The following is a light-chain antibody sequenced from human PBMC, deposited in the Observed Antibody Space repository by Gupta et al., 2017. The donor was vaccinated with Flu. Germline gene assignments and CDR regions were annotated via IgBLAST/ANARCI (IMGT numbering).Light chain of an antibody. CDR2: DDN. CDR3: ESVDSSSDDRRL. V-gene: IGLV3-10*01. Sequence: SYELTQPPSVSVSPGHTARSTCSGDTLARKYVHWYQQKTGQAPEMFIYDDNKRPSWIPERFSGSNSGTTATFTISRIQAEEEAAYYCESVDSSSDDRRLFGGGTKLTVL. CDR1: TLARKY. J-gene: IGLJ3*02.